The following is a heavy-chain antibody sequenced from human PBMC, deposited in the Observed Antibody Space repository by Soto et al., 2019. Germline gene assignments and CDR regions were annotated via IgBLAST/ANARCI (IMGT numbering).Heavy chain of an antibody. CDR2: IIPIFGTA. D-gene: IGHD1-26*01. V-gene: IGHV1-69*01. CDR1: GGTFSSYA. J-gene: IGHJ3*02. CDR3: ARGETYELDAFDI. Sequence: QVQLVQSGAEVKKPGSSVKVSCKASGGTFSSYAISWVRQAPGQGLEWLGGIIPIFGTANYAGKFQGRVTITADESTSTAYMELSSLRCEDPAVYYCARGETYELDAFDIWGRGTMVTVSS.